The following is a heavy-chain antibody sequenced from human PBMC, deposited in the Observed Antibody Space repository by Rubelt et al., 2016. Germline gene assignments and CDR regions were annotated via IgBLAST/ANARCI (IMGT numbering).Heavy chain of an antibody. Sequence: QVQLQQWGAGLLKPSETLSLTCAVYGGSFSGYYWSWIRQPPGKGLEWIGEINHSGSTNYNPSLKSRVTISVDTSKNQCCLKLSSVTAADTAVYYCARGRMGFHYYYYGMDVWGQGTTVTVSS. J-gene: IGHJ6*02. CDR1: GGSFSGYY. CDR3: ARGRMGFHYYYYGMDV. CDR2: INHSGST. V-gene: IGHV4-34*01. D-gene: IGHD1-26*01.